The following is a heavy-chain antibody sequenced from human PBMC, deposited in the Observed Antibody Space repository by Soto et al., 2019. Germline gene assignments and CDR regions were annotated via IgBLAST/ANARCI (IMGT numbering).Heavy chain of an antibody. Sequence: GGSLRLSCAASGFTFDDYAMHWVRQAPGKGLEWVSGISWNSGSIGYADSVKGRFTISRDNAKNSLYLQMNSLRAEDTALYYCAKDIFTYGSGSALTYFDYWGQGTLVTVSS. CDR1: GFTFDDYA. CDR3: AKDIFTYGSGSALTYFDY. V-gene: IGHV3-9*01. D-gene: IGHD3-10*01. J-gene: IGHJ4*02. CDR2: ISWNSGSI.